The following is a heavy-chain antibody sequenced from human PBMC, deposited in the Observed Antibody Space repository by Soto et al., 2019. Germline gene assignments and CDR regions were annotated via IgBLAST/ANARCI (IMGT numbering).Heavy chain of an antibody. J-gene: IGHJ3*02. Sequence: QVQLVQSGAEVKKPGTSVKVSCEVSGGTFSNYAITWVRQAPGQGLEWLGGAITVYGSTNYAQKFQGRVTITASKSATTTFMELSSLRSDDTAVYYCARRGVANSRDAFDIWGQGTLVTVS. CDR2: AITVYGST. V-gene: IGHV1-69*06. D-gene: IGHD1-26*01. CDR1: GGTFSNYA. CDR3: ARRGVANSRDAFDI.